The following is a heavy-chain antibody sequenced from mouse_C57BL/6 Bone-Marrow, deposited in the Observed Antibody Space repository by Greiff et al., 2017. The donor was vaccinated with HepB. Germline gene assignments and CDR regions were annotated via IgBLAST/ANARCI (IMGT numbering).Heavy chain of an antibody. D-gene: IGHD1-1*01. CDR1: GYTFTSYT. J-gene: IGHJ1*03. CDR3: ARSFTPVVATRWYFDV. Sequence: QVQLQQSGAELARPGASVKMSCKASGYTFTSYTMHWVKQRPGQGLEWIGYINPSSGYTKYNQKFKDKATLTADKSSSTAYMQLSSLTSEDSAVYYCARSFTPVVATRWYFDVWGTGTTVTVSS. V-gene: IGHV1-4*01. CDR2: INPSSGYT.